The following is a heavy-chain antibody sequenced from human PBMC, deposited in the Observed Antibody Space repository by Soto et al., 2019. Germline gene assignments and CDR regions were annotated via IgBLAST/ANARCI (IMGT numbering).Heavy chain of an antibody. D-gene: IGHD2-8*01. CDR3: ARDRLGVSVTGGGFDS. J-gene: IGHJ4*02. CDR2: ISPYNGNT. CDR1: GYTFSNFG. Sequence: QVQLVQSGGEVTKPGASVKVSCKASGYTFSNFGLSWVRPAPGQGLELMGWISPYNGNTKYAQKLQGRLTMTTDTPTSTAYMELRSLRSDDTAVYYCARDRLGVSVTGGGFDSWGQGTLGTVSS. V-gene: IGHV1-18*01.